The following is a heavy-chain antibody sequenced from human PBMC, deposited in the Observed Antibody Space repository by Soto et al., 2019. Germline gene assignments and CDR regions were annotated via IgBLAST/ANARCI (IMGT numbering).Heavy chain of an antibody. D-gene: IGHD6-19*01. Sequence: SVMLCLRWTVVCGSSRSYCWSWIRQPPGKGLEWIGYIFFSGGTNYNPSLKSRVTISVDRSKNQFSLKLSSVTAADTAVYYCARAGDSSGPVALGYWGQGTLVTVSS. CDR1: CGSSRSYC. J-gene: IGHJ4*02. CDR2: IFFSGGT. V-gene: IGHV4-59*12. CDR3: ARAGDSSGPVALGY.